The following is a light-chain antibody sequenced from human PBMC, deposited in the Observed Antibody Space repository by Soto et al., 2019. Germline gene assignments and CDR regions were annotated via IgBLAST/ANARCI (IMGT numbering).Light chain of an antibody. Sequence: QSALTQPASVSGSPGQSITISCTETSSDIGGYKSVSWYQHHPGKAPKLMIFEVSNRPSGVSNRFSGSKSGNTASLTISGLQAEDEADYHCSSYTSSSTVVFGGGTKLTVL. V-gene: IGLV2-14*01. CDR3: SSYTSSSTVV. CDR1: SSDIGGYKS. J-gene: IGLJ2*01. CDR2: EVS.